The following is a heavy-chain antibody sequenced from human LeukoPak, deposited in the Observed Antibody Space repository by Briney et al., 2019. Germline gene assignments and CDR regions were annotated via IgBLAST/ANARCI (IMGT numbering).Heavy chain of an antibody. J-gene: IGHJ3*02. V-gene: IGHV4-59*01. CDR1: GGSISSYY. CDR2: VYYSGST. CDR3: ARGTAQTVNTYAFDM. D-gene: IGHD4-17*01. Sequence: ASETLSLTCTVSGGSISSYYWSWIRQPPGKGLDWIGYVYYSGSTNYNPSLKSRVIISADTSKNQFLLNLISVTAADTAVYYCARGTAQTVNTYAFDMWGQGTMVTVSS.